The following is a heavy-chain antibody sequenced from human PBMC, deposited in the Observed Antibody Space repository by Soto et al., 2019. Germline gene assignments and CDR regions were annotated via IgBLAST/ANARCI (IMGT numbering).Heavy chain of an antibody. CDR1: GGTFSSYA. Sequence: QVQLVQSGAEVKKPGSSVKVSCKASGGTFSSYAISWVRQAPGQGLEWMGGIIPISDTTNYAQKFQGRVTITADESTSTAYMELRSLRSEDTAVYYCARSQGSSTSLEIYYSYYYGMDVWGQGTTVTVSS. J-gene: IGHJ6*02. V-gene: IGHV1-69*01. CDR2: IIPISDTT. CDR3: ARSQGSSTSLEIYYSYYYGMDV. D-gene: IGHD2-2*01.